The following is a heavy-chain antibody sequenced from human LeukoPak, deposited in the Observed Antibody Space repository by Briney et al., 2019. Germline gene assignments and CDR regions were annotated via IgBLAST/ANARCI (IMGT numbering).Heavy chain of an antibody. CDR1: GYTFTGYY. Sequence: GASVKVSCKASGYTFTGYYMHWVRQAPGQGLEWMGLINPNSGGTNYAQKFQGRVTMARDTSISTAYMELSRLRSDDTAVYYCARVKTMIIVVSLFDYWGQGTLVTVSS. J-gene: IGHJ4*02. CDR2: INPNSGGT. CDR3: ARVKTMIIVVSLFDY. D-gene: IGHD3-22*01. V-gene: IGHV1-2*02.